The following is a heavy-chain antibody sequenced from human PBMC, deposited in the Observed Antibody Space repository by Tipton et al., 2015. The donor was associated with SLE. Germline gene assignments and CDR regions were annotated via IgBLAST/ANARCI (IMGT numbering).Heavy chain of an antibody. Sequence: LTCTVSGGSISSGSYYWSWIRQPAGKGLEWIGHIYTSGSTNYNPSLKSRVTISVDTSKNQFSLKLSSVAAADTAVYYCARVFDFWSGYWFDYWGQGTLVTVSS. CDR2: IYTSGST. J-gene: IGHJ4*02. V-gene: IGHV4-61*09. D-gene: IGHD3-3*01. CDR1: GGSISSGSYY. CDR3: ARVFDFWSGYWFDY.